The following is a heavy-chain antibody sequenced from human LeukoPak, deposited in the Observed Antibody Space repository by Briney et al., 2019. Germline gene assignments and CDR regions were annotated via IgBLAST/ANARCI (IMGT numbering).Heavy chain of an antibody. CDR2: IYYSGST. CDR1: GGSTSSSSYY. J-gene: IGHJ4*02. D-gene: IGHD3-10*01. CDR3: VVRDYYFDY. Sequence: PSETLSLTCTVSGGSTSSSSYYWGWIRQPPGKGLEWIGSIYYSGSTYYNPSLKSRVTISVDTSKNQFSLKLSSVTAADTAVYYCVVRDYYFDYWGQGTLVTVSS. V-gene: IGHV4-39*07.